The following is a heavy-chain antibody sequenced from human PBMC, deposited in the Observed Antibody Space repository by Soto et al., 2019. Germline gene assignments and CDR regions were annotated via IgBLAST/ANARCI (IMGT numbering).Heavy chain of an antibody. CDR1: GGSISSGGYS. CDR2: IYHSGST. CDR3: ARADYDSSGYYYPYYFDY. V-gene: IGHV4-30-2*01. Sequence: PSETLSLTCAVSGGSISSGGYSWSWIRQPPGKGLEWIGYIYHSGSTYCNPSLKSRVTISVDRSKNQFSLKLSSVTAADTAVYYCARADYDSSGYYYPYYFDYWGQGTLVTVSS. D-gene: IGHD3-22*01. J-gene: IGHJ4*02.